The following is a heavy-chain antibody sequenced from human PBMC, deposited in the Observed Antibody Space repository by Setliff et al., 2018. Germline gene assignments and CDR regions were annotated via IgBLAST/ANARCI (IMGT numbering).Heavy chain of an antibody. CDR1: GASINRDY. Sequence: SETLSLTCSVSGASINRDYWNWIRQPPGKGLEWIGYIHYSGSTNYNPSLKSRVTVSIDRSKNHVSLDLNSVTAADTAVYYCATSHVVGTYWGGLGILVTVSS. CDR3: ATSHVVGTYW. V-gene: IGHV4-59*01. J-gene: IGHJ4*01. CDR2: IHYSGST. D-gene: IGHD1-26*01.